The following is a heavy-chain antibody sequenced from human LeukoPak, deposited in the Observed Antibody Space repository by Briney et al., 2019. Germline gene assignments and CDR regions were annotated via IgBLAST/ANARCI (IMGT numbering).Heavy chain of an antibody. CDR3: ARHSIVVIRDAFDI. Sequence: SETLSLTCTVSGGSISSSSYYWGWIRQPPGKGREWIGNIYYSGSTYYNPSRKSRVTISVDTSKNQFSLKLSSVTAADTAVYYCARHSIVVIRDAFDIWGQGTMVTVSS. D-gene: IGHD3-22*01. V-gene: IGHV4-39*01. CDR2: IYYSGST. CDR1: GGSISSSSYY. J-gene: IGHJ3*02.